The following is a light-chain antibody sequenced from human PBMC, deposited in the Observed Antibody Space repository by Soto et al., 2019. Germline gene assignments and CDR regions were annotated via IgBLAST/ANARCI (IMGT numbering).Light chain of an antibody. CDR3: QQGQATPYT. V-gene: IGKV1-39*01. CDR1: QSLGDY. J-gene: IGKJ2*01. Sequence: DIQMSQSPSSLSASVGDRITVTCRASQSLGDYLNWYQQKPGMAPKLLIYRTSTVQSGMPSRFSGSGSGTQFTLTISGLRPEDFATYFCQQGQATPYTFGQGTILDIK. CDR2: RTS.